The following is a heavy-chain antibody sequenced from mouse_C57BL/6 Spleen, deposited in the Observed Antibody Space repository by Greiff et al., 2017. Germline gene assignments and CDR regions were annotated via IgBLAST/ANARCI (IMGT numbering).Heavy chain of an antibody. CDR1: GFTFNTYA. D-gene: IGHD1-1*01. V-gene: IGHV10-3*01. CDR2: IRSKSSNYAT. Sequence: DVMLVESGGGLVQPKGSLKLSCAVSGFTFNTYAMHWVRQAPGKGLEWVARIRSKSSNYATYYADSVKDRFTISRDDSQSMLYLQMNNLKTEDTAMYYCVRDSGSSHAMDYWGQGTSVTVSS. CDR3: VRDSGSSHAMDY. J-gene: IGHJ4*01.